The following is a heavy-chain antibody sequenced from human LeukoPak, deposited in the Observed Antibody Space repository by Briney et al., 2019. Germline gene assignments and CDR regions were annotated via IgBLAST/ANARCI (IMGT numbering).Heavy chain of an antibody. J-gene: IGHJ5*02. CDR3: ARGSLMVRGANNWFDP. CDR1: GFTFSSYG. V-gene: IGHV3-30*02. D-gene: IGHD3-10*01. CDR2: IRYDGTNK. Sequence: QTGGSLRLSCAASGFTFSSYGMHWVRQAPGKGLEWVAFIRYDGTNKYYADSVKGRFTISRDNSKNTLYLQMNSLRADDTAVYYCARGSLMVRGANNWFDPWSQGTLVTVSS.